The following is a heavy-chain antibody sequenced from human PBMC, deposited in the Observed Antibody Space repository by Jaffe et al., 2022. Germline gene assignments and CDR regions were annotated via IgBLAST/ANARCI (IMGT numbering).Heavy chain of an antibody. CDR3: ARDRVAYYDILTTRVDFDY. J-gene: IGHJ4*02. D-gene: IGHD3-9*01. CDR2: ISSNGGST. V-gene: IGHV3-64*01. CDR1: GFTFSSYA. Sequence: EVQLVESGGGLVQPGGSLRLSCAASGFTFSSYAMHWVRQAPGKGLEYVSAISSNGGSTYYANSVKGRFTISRDNSKNTLYLQMGSLRAEDMAVYYCARDRVAYYDILTTRVDFDYWGQGTLVTVSS.